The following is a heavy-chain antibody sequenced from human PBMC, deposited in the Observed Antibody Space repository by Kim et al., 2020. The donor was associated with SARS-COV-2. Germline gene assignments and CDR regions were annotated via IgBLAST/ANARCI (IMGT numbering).Heavy chain of an antibody. CDR2: INHSGST. V-gene: IGHV4-34*01. D-gene: IGHD6-19*01. CDR1: GGSFSGYY. J-gene: IGHJ6*02. CDR3: ARTVAVAGYRWNYYYYGMDV. Sequence: SETLSLTCAVYGGSFSGYYWSWIRQPPGKGLEWIGEINHSGSTNYNPSLKSRVTISVDTSKNQFSLKLSSVTAADTAVYYCARTVAVAGYRWNYYYYGMDVWGQGTTVTVSS.